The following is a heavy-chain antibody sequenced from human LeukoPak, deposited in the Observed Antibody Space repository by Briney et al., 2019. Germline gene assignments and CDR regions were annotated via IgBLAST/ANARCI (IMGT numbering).Heavy chain of an antibody. D-gene: IGHD3-3*01. J-gene: IGHJ6*03. CDR1: GGTLSSYA. Sequence: SVKVSCKASGGTLSSYAISWVRQAPGQGLEWVGGIIPIFGTANYAQKFQGRVTITADEFTSTAYMELSSLRSEDTAVYYCARATLYDFWSGYSYYYMDVWGKGTTVTVSS. V-gene: IGHV1-69*13. CDR3: ARATLYDFWSGYSYYYMDV. CDR2: IIPIFGTA.